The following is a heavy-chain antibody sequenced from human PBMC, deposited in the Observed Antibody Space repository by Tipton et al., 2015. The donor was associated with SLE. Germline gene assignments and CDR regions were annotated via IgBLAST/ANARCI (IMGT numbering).Heavy chain of an antibody. D-gene: IGHD2-21*01. Sequence: TLSLTCVVSGGSINSAGYYWTWIRQFPGKGLEYIGSMYYNGRTDYYNPSLESRVSISLDTSKNQFSLKMSSVTAADTAIYYCAREGDSSANFYYHGVNVWGQGTTVTVSS. J-gene: IGHJ6*02. V-gene: IGHV4-31*11. CDR2: MYYNGRTD. CDR1: GGSINSAGYY. CDR3: AREGDSSANFYYHGVNV.